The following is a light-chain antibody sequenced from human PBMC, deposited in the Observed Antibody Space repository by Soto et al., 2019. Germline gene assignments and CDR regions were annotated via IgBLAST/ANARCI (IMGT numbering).Light chain of an antibody. J-gene: IGLJ1*01. CDR2: DVS. CDR3: SSYTSSSPYV. CDR1: SSDVGGYNY. Sequence: QSALTQPASVSGSPGQSITISCTGTSSDVGGYNYVSWYQQHPGKAPKLMIYDVSNRPSGVSNRFSGSKSGNTASLTISGLQAEDEADYYRSSYTSSSPYVFGNGTKVTVL. V-gene: IGLV2-14*01.